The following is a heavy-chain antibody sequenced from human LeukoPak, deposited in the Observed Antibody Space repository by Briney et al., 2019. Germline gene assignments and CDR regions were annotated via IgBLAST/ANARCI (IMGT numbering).Heavy chain of an antibody. CDR2: INPNSGGT. V-gene: IGHV1-2*06. J-gene: IGHJ3*01. D-gene: IGHD3-16*01. CDR1: GYTSTYFY. Sequence: ASVKVSCKASGYTSTYFYIHWVRQAPGQGLEWMGRINPNSGGTDYAQNFRGRVTLTRDTSITTVYMEVTRLTSDDTAVYYCAITYANNAFDVWGQGTMVTVSS. CDR3: AITYANNAFDV.